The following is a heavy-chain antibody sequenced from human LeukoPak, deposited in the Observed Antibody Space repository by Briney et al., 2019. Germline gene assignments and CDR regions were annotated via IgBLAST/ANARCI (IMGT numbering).Heavy chain of an antibody. D-gene: IGHD5-24*01. CDR1: GFTFSSYA. Sequence: KPGRSLRLSCAASGFTFSSYAMNWVRQAPGKGLEWVSSISSSSSYIYYADSVKGRFTISRDNAKNSLYLQMNSLRAEDTAVYYCAREEMATAPYYYYGMDVWGQGTTVTVSS. CDR2: ISSSSSYI. CDR3: AREEMATAPYYYYGMDV. J-gene: IGHJ6*02. V-gene: IGHV3-21*01.